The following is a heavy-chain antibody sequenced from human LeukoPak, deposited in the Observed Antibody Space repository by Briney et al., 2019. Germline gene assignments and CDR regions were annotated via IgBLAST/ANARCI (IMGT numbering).Heavy chain of an antibody. CDR1: GASISSDGFY. CDR3: ARAGLGIENYYYYMDV. D-gene: IGHD1-14*01. V-gene: IGHV4-31*03. CDR2: IYYTGFT. Sequence: TLSLTCTVSGASISSDGFYWSWSRQLPGKGLEWIGYIYYTGFTYCKPSLKSRVTMSVDTSQNQFSLRMSSMTAADTAVYYCARAGLGIENYYYYMDVWGKGTTVTVSS. J-gene: IGHJ6*03.